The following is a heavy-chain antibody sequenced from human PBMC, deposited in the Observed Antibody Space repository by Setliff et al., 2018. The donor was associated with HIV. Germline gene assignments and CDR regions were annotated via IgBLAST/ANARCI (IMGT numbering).Heavy chain of an antibody. J-gene: IGHJ6*03. CDR1: GRSISSGGSY. Sequence: PSETLSLTCSVSGRSISSGGSYWSWVRQNPGKGLEWIGYISYSGSTFYNPSLKSRVTISLDTSYNQFSLKVKSVTAADTAVYYCATGRLYYYMDVWGKGTTVTVSS. V-gene: IGHV4-31*03. D-gene: IGHD1-1*01. CDR3: ATGRLYYYMDV. CDR2: ISYSGST.